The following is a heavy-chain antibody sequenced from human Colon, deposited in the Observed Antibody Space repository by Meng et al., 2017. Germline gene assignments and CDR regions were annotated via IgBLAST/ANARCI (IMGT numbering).Heavy chain of an antibody. J-gene: IGHJ4*02. CDR3: ARRAPLWFGELASFDS. V-gene: IGHV4-4*02. D-gene: IGHD3-10*01. Sequence: QGHVQESGPGLVKPSGTQSLTGTVSSGSFSSSNWWTWVRQPPGKGLEWIGEIYHSGNTNYNPSLKSRVTISVDKSKNQFSLKLNSVTAADTAVYFCARRAPLWFGELASFDSWGQGTLVTVSS. CDR2: IYHSGNT. CDR1: SGSFSSSNW.